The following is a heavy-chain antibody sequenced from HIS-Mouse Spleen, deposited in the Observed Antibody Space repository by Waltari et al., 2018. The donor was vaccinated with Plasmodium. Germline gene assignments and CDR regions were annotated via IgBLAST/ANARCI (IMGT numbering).Heavy chain of an antibody. CDR1: GGSISSSSYY. CDR3: ARDRITGTSYFDY. CDR2: IYYSGIT. Sequence: QLQLQESGPGLVKPSETLSLTCTVSGGSISSSSYYWGWIRQPPGKGLEWIGSIYYSGITYYTPSLKSRVTISVDTSKNQFALKLSSVTAADTAVYYCARDRITGTSYFDYWGQGTLVTVSS. D-gene: IGHD1-7*01. J-gene: IGHJ4*02. V-gene: IGHV4-39*07.